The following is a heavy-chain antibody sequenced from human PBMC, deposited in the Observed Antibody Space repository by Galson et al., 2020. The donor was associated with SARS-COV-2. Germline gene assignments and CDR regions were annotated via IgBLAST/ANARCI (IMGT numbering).Heavy chain of an antibody. J-gene: IGHJ4*02. D-gene: IGHD3-3*01. V-gene: IGHV3-53*04. CDR1: GFTVSSNY. CDR2: IYRGGST. CDR3: ARDLQYFGLDY. Sequence: GESLKISCAASGFTVSSNYMSWVRQAPGKGLEWVSVIYRGGSTYYADSVKGRFTISRHNSKNTLYLQMNSLRAEDTAVYYCARDLQYFGLDYWGQGTLVTVSS.